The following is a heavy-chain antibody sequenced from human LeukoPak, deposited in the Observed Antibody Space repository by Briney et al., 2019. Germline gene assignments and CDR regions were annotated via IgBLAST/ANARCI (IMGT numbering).Heavy chain of an antibody. V-gene: IGHV4-59*01. Sequence: SETLSLTCPVSGGSISSYYRSWIRQPPGKGLEWIGYIYYSGSTNYNPSLKSRVTISVDTSKNQFSLKLSSVTAADTAVYYCARDRIIVGATGNWFDPWGQGTLVTVSS. CDR2: IYYSGST. D-gene: IGHD1-26*01. CDR3: ARDRIIVGATGNWFDP. J-gene: IGHJ5*02. CDR1: GGSISSYY.